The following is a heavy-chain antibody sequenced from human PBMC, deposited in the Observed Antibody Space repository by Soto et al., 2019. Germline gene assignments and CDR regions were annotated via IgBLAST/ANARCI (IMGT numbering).Heavy chain of an antibody. CDR2: ISSSGAI. V-gene: IGHV3-11*01. Sequence: QVQLLESGGGLVKPGGSLRLSCAASGFTFSDYYMSWIRQAPGKGLEWVSYISSSGAIYYGDSVKGRFTISRDNAKNSLYLQMNSLRAEDTAVYYCARDIRHYGDRDFYWYFDLWGRGTLVTVSS. CDR1: GFTFSDYY. CDR3: ARDIRHYGDRDFYWYFDL. D-gene: IGHD3-10*01. J-gene: IGHJ2*01.